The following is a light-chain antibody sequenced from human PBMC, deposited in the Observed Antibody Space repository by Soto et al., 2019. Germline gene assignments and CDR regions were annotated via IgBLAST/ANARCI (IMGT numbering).Light chain of an antibody. CDR3: QQRSDWIT. CDR2: DVS. Sequence: EVVLTQSPATLSFSPGDRVTLSCRASQSISDYLAWHQQQPGQAPRLIIYDVSNRATGIPARFSGSGSGTDFTLTISSLEPEEFAVYYWQQRSDWITFGQGTRLEIE. J-gene: IGKJ5*01. V-gene: IGKV3-11*01. CDR1: QSISDY.